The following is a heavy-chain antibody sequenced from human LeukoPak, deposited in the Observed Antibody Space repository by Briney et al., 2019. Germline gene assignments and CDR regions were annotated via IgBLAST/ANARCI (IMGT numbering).Heavy chain of an antibody. J-gene: IGHJ4*02. CDR1: GLTFSSSG. Sequence: GGSLRLSCAASGLTFSSSGMHWVRQAPGKGLQWVAVISYDGGNKFYADSVKGRFTISRDNSKNTLYLQMNSLRAEDTAVYYCSKGYYYGSSWGQETLVTVSS. V-gene: IGHV3-30*18. D-gene: IGHD3-10*01. CDR3: SKGYYYGSS. CDR2: ISYDGGNK.